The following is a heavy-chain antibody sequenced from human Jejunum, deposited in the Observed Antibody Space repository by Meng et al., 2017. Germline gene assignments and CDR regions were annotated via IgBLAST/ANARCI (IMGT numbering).Heavy chain of an antibody. CDR3: ARDSETYPTYFDY. D-gene: IGHD5-24*01. J-gene: IGHJ4*02. CDR2: ISDSGTT. CDR1: GGSVSSGFYY. Sequence: VRLKKSGPDLVRLSDTLSLPCTVSGGSVSSGFYYWSWIRQPPGKGLEWIGYISDSGTTNYNPSLKSRVTMSVDTSKNHFSLKLTSVTAADTAVYFCARDSETYPTYFDYWGQGTLVTVSS. V-gene: IGHV4-61*03.